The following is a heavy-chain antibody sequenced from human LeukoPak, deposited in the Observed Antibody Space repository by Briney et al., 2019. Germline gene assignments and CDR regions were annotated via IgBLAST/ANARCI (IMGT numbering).Heavy chain of an antibody. Sequence: GGSLRLSCTASGFTFSTYWMTWVRQAPGKGLEWVANIKEDGSQIGYGDAVKGRFTISRDNAKNSLFLQMNRLRADDMAVYYCTRNSGWYRLDYWGQGTLVTVSS. D-gene: IGHD6-19*01. CDR3: TRNSGWYRLDY. J-gene: IGHJ4*02. V-gene: IGHV3-7*01. CDR2: IKEDGSQI. CDR1: GFTFSTYW.